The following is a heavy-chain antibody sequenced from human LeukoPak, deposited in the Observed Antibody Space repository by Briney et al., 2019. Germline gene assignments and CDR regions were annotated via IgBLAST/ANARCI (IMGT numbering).Heavy chain of an antibody. Sequence: GESLKISCQGSGYSINNYWIGWVRQMPGKGLEWMGIIYPADSDIRYSPSFQGQVTISADKSISTAYLQWSSLKASDTAMYYCARQVYCSGGSCYTWFDPWGQGTLVTVSS. D-gene: IGHD2-15*01. V-gene: IGHV5-51*01. CDR1: GYSINNYW. CDR3: ARQVYCSGGSCYTWFDP. J-gene: IGHJ5*02. CDR2: IYPADSDI.